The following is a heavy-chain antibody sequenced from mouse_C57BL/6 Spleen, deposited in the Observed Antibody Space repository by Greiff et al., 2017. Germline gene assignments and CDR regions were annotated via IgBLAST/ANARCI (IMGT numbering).Heavy chain of an antibody. J-gene: IGHJ4*01. CDR1: GFTFSDYG. V-gene: IGHV5-17*01. CDR2: ISSGSSTI. Sequence: EVKLVESGGGLVKPGGSLKLSCAASGFTFSDYGMHWVRQAPEKGLEWVAYISSGSSTIYYADTVKGRFTISRDNAKNTLFLQMTSLRAEDTAMYYCARTRLYAMDYWGQGTSVTVSS. CDR3: ARTRLYAMDY.